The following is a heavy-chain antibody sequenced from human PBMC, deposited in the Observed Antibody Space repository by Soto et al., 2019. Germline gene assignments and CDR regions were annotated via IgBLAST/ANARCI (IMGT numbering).Heavy chain of an antibody. V-gene: IGHV4-34*01. J-gene: IGHJ6*02. CDR2: INHSGST. CDR1: GGSFSGYY. Sequence: SETLSLTCAVYGGSFSGYYWSWIRQPPGKGLEWIGEINHSGSTNYNPSLKSRVTISVDTSKNQFSLKLSSVTAADTAVYYCARESYYYYGMDVWGQGTTVTVSS. CDR3: ARESYYYYGMDV.